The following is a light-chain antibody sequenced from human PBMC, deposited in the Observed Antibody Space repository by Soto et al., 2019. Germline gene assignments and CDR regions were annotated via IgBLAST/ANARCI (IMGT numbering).Light chain of an antibody. V-gene: IGLV2-14*01. CDR1: SSDVGGYNY. J-gene: IGLJ2*01. Sequence: QSALTQPASVSGSPGQSITISCTGTSSDVGGYNYVSWYQQHPGKAPKLMIYEVGNRPSVVSNRFSASKSGNTASLTISGLHAEDEADYYCSSYTGSNTVVFGGGTKLTVL. CDR3: SSYTGSNTVV. CDR2: EVG.